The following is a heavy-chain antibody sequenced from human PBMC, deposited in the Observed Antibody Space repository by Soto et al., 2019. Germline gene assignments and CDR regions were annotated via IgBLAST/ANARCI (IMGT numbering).Heavy chain of an antibody. CDR1: GYTFSSYA. Sequence: GASVKVSRKASGYTFSSYALHWVRQAPGQRLEWMGWINAGNGNTKYSQKFQGRVTFTRDTSASTAYMELSSLRSEDTAVYYCARADILTGSLDYWGQGALVTVSS. CDR3: ARADILTGSLDY. J-gene: IGHJ4*02. CDR2: INAGNGNT. D-gene: IGHD3-9*01. V-gene: IGHV1-3*01.